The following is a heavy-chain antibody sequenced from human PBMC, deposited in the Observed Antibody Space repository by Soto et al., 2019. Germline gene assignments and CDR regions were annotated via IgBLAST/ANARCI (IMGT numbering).Heavy chain of an antibody. Sequence: GGSLRLSCAASGFTFNIYAMTWVRQAPGKGLEWVSTTGATGRTTYYSDSVKGRFTVSRDNSKNTLDLQMSNLRAEDTAVYYCATVHNTSRSFDYWRQRTLVTVSS. CDR3: ATVHNTSRSFDY. CDR1: GFTFNIYA. J-gene: IGHJ4*02. CDR2: TGATGRTT. V-gene: IGHV3-23*01. D-gene: IGHD1-20*01.